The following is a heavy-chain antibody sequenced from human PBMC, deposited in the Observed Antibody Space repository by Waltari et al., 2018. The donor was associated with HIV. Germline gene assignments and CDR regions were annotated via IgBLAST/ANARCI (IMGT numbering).Heavy chain of an antibody. CDR3: ARDYYDSSGYYYGYSP. V-gene: IGHV4-59*01. CDR1: GGSISSYY. J-gene: IGHJ5*02. Sequence: QVQLQESGPGLVKPSETLSLTCTVSGGSISSYYWSWIRQPPGKGLGWIGYIYYSGSTTYNPSLKSRVTISVDTSKNQFSLKLSSVTAADTAVYYCARDYYDSSGYYYGYSPWGQGTLVTVSS. CDR2: IYYSGST. D-gene: IGHD3-22*01.